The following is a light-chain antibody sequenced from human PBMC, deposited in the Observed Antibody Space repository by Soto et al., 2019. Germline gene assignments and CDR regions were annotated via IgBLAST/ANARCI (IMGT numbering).Light chain of an antibody. CDR3: CSHSASYTFV. CDR1: SSDVGGYNC. V-gene: IGLV2-11*01. Sequence: QSALTKPRSVSGSPGQSVTISCTGTSSDVGGYNCVSWYQQHPGKAPQLIIYDVTQRPSGVPDRFSGSKSGNTASLSISGLQAEDEADYYCCSHSASYTFVFGTGTKVTV. J-gene: IGLJ1*01. CDR2: DVT.